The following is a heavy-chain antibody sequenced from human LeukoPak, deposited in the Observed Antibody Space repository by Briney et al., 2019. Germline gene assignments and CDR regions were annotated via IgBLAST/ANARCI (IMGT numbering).Heavy chain of an antibody. D-gene: IGHD3-10*02. CDR3: AKGVNYFVLEY. CDR1: GXTFSTYA. Sequence: GGSLRLSCAASGXTFSTYAMSWVRRAPGKGLEWVSALSPSGGITYYEDSVKGRFTISRDNSKNTLYLQMNSLRAEDTAVYYCAKGVNYFVLEYWGQGTLVTISS. J-gene: IGHJ4*02. V-gene: IGHV3-23*01. CDR2: LSPSGGIT.